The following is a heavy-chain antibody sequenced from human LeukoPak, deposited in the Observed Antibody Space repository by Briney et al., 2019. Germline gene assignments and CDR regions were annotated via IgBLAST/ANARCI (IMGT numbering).Heavy chain of an antibody. CDR3: AKDPFSQYIYGSGSYYNVLSHVNYFDY. Sequence: GGSLRLSCAASGFTFSSYAMSWVRQAPGKGLEWVSAISGSGGSTYYADSVKGRFTISRDNSKNTLYLQMNSLRAEDTAVYYCAKDPFSQYIYGSGSYYNVLSHVNYFDYWGQGTLVTVSS. J-gene: IGHJ4*02. D-gene: IGHD3-10*01. CDR2: ISGSGGST. CDR1: GFTFSSYA. V-gene: IGHV3-23*01.